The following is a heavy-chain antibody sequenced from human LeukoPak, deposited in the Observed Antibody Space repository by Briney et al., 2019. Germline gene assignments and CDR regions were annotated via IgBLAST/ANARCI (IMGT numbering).Heavy chain of an antibody. Sequence: ASVKVSCKVSGYTLTELSMHWVRQAPGKGLEWMGGFDPEDGETIYAQKFQGRVTMTEDTSTDTAYMELSSLRSEDTAVYYCATHGGPYSSSWYRVMRHDYWGQGTLVTVSS. V-gene: IGHV1-24*01. CDR3: ATHGGPYSSSWYRVMRHDY. D-gene: IGHD6-13*01. J-gene: IGHJ4*02. CDR2: FDPEDGET. CDR1: GYTLTELS.